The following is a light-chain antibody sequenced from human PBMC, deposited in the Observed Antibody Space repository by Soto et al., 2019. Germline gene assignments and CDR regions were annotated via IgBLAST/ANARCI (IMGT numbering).Light chain of an antibody. J-gene: IGLJ3*02. CDR1: SGHSSYI. Sequence: QAVLTQSSSASAYLGSSVKLTCTLSSGHSSYIIAWHHQQPGKAPRYLMKLEGSGSYNKGSGVPDRFSGSSSGADRYLTISNLQFEDEADYYCETWDSNTHTVFGGGTKLTVL. CDR3: ETWDSNTHTV. CDR2: LEGSGSY. V-gene: IGLV4-60*02.